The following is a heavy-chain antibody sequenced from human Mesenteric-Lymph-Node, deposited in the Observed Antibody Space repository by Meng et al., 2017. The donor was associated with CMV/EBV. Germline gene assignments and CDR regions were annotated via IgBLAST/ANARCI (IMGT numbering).Heavy chain of an antibody. D-gene: IGHD6-13*01. CDR3: AKAGYSSPDYYYYGMDV. J-gene: IGHJ6*02. Sequence: GGSLRLSCAASGFTFSSYAMHWVRQAPGKGLEWVSGISWNSGSIGYADSVKGRFTISRDNAKNSLYLQMNSLRAEDTALYYCAKAGYSSPDYYYYGMDVWGQGTTVTVSS. CDR2: ISWNSGSI. CDR1: GFTFSSYA. V-gene: IGHV3-9*01.